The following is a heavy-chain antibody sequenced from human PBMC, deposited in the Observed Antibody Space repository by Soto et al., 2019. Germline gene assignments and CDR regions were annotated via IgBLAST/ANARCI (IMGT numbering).Heavy chain of an antibody. J-gene: IGHJ4*02. CDR3: ATKGGQLSSYYFDY. Sequence: DCLCRTGSVFACCVSSNTNWCWFRQPPGRGLEWITSIYESGITYYNPSLKSRVTISVNTSKTHFSLKLSSVTAADTAVYYCATKGGQLSSYYFDYWAPGALVTVSS. D-gene: IGHD1-1*01. CDR1: ACCVSSNTN. V-gene: IGHV4-38-2*01. CDR2: IYESGIT.